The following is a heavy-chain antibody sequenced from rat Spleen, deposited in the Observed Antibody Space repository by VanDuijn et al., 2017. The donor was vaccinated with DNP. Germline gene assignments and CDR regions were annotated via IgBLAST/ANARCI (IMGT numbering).Heavy chain of an antibody. Sequence: EVQLVESGGGLVQPGRSLKLSCAASGFTFSNYYMAWVRQAPKKGLEWVATISTSGSRTYYPDSVKGRFTISRDNAKSSLYLQMNSLKSEDKATYYCARHRTIMPYYYSMDAWGQGASVTVSS. V-gene: IGHV5-25*01. CDR2: ISTSGSRT. J-gene: IGHJ4*01. D-gene: IGHD1-12*01. CDR1: GFTFSNYY. CDR3: ARHRTIMPYYYSMDA.